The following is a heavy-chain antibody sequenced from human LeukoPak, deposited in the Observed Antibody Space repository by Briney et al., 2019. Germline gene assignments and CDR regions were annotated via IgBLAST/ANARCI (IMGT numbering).Heavy chain of an antibody. J-gene: IGHJ6*02. D-gene: IGHD6-6*01. Sequence: PGGSLRLSCAASGFTVSSNYMSWVRQAPGKGLEWVSVIYSGGSTYYADSVEGRFTISRDNAKNSLYLQMNSLRAEDTALFYCAKDSSSSNYYYGMDVWGQGTTVTVSS. CDR3: AKDSSSSNYYYGMDV. CDR2: IYSGGST. V-gene: IGHV3-53*01. CDR1: GFTVSSNY.